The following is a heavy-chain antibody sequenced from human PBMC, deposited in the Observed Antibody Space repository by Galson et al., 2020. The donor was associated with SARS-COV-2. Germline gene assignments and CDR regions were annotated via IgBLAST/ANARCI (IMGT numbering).Heavy chain of an antibody. D-gene: IGHD4-17*01. CDR1: GYTFTSYG. V-gene: IGHV1-18*01. CDR2: ISAYNGNT. J-gene: IGHJ4*02. CDR3: ARAGDYGDYTGPFDY. Sequence: ASVKVSCKASGYTFTSYGISWVRQAPGQGLEWMGWISAYNGNTNYAQKLQGRVTMTTDTSTSTAYMELRSLRSDDTAVYYCARAGDYGDYTGPFDYWVQGTLVTVSS.